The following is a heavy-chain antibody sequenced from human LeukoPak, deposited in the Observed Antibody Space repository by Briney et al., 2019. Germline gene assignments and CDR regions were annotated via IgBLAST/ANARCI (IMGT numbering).Heavy chain of an antibody. V-gene: IGHV4-59*01. CDR1: GGSISGYY. J-gene: IGHJ5*02. D-gene: IGHD4-17*01. CDR2: ISNSGST. CDR3: ATTNYGDYNWFDP. Sequence: SETLSLTCAVSGGSISGYYWNWIRQPPGKGLEWIGYISNSGSTKYNPSLKSRVTMSVDTSKNQFSLKVTSVTAADTAVYYCATTNYGDYNWFDPWGQGTLVTVSS.